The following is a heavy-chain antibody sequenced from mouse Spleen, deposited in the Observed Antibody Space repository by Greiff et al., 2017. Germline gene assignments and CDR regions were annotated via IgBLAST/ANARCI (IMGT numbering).Heavy chain of an antibody. D-gene: IGHD4-1*01. V-gene: IGHV5-16*01. CDR3: ARDRTGMFAY. CDR2: INYDGSST. CDR1: GFTFSDYY. Sequence: EVMLVESGGGLVKPGGSLKLSCTASGFTFSDYYMAWVRQVPEKGLEWVANINYDGSSTYYLDSLKSRFIISRDNGKNILYLQMSSLKSEDTATYYCARDRTGMFAYWGQGTLVTVSA. J-gene: IGHJ3*01.